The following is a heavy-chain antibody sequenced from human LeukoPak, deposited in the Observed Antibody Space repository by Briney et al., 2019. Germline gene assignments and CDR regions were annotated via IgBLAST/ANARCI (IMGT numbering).Heavy chain of an antibody. Sequence: PSETLSLTCAVYGGSFSGDFWSWIRQSPGKGLEWIGEINHGGSTTYNPSLQSRVTMSVDTSTNQISLKMTSVTAADTAVYYCARTTVTFDPWGQGTLVTVSS. CDR2: INHGGST. CDR1: GGSFSGDF. D-gene: IGHD4-17*01. CDR3: ARTTVTFDP. J-gene: IGHJ5*02. V-gene: IGHV4-34*01.